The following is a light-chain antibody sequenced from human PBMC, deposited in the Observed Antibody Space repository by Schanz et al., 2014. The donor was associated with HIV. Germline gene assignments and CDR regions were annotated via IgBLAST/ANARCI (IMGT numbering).Light chain of an antibody. CDR3: SSYAANNNGV. J-gene: IGLJ3*02. V-gene: IGLV2-8*01. CDR1: SSDVGGYNF. CDR2: EVS. Sequence: QSALTQPPFASGSPGQSVTISCSGTSSDVGGYNFVSWYQHHPGKAPKLSIYEVSQRPSGVPDRFSGSKSGNTASLTVSGLQAEDEADYYCSSYAANNNGVFGGGTKLT.